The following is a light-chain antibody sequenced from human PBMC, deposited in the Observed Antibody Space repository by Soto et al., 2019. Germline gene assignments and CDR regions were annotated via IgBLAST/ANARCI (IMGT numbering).Light chain of an antibody. J-gene: IGKJ1*01. CDR3: HQFNNWPTWT. Sequence: EIVLTQSPAILSVSLGETANLSCSASQSVNNKLAWFQQKPGQAPRLLLYGASTRANGIPDRFSGSGSGTGLTLTISSLQSEDIAVYYCHQFNNWPTWTFGQGTKVDNK. CDR1: QSVNNK. CDR2: GAS. V-gene: IGKV3-15*01.